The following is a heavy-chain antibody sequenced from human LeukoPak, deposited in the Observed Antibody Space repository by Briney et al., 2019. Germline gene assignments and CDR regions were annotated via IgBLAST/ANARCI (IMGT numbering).Heavy chain of an antibody. CDR1: GFTFPRYA. Sequence: GGSLRLSCAASGFTFPRYAMSWVRQAPGKSLEWVSGVTGSTESISYADSVKGRFTISRDNSENMLYLQMNSLRAEDTAIYFCAKDRGGHYGSGSYYNTGMDVWGQGTTVTVSS. CDR3: AKDRGGHYGSGSYYNTGMDV. CDR2: VTGSTESI. V-gene: IGHV3-23*01. D-gene: IGHD3-10*01. J-gene: IGHJ6*02.